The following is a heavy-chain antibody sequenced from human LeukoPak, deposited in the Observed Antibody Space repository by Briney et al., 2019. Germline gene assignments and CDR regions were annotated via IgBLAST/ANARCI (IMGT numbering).Heavy chain of an antibody. CDR2: MNPNSGNT. CDR1: GYTFTSYD. CDR3: ARGPIAAALLDWFDP. V-gene: IGHV1-8*01. D-gene: IGHD6-13*01. J-gene: IGHJ5*02. Sequence: ASVKVSYKASGYTFTSYDINWVRQATGQGLEWMGWMNPNSGNTGYAQKFQGRVTMTRNTSISTAYMELSSLRSEDTAVYYCARGPIAAALLDWFDPWGQGTLVTVSS.